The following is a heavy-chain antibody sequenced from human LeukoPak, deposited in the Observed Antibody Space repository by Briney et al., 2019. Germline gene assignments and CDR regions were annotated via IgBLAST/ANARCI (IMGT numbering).Heavy chain of an antibody. CDR3: ARDNYGSGSYYTYFDY. V-gene: IGHV3-7*01. CDR1: GFTFSSYW. Sequence: SGGSLRLSCAASGFTFSSYWMTWVRQAPGKGLEWVANIMQDGSEKNYVDSVKGRFTISRDNAKNSLYLQMNSLRAEDTAVFYCARDNYGSGSYYTYFDYWGQGILVTVSS. CDR2: IMQDGSEK. J-gene: IGHJ4*02. D-gene: IGHD3-10*01.